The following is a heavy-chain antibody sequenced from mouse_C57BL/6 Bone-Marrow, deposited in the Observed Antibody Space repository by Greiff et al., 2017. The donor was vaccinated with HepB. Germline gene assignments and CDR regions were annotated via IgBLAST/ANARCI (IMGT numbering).Heavy chain of an antibody. Sequence: EVQRVESGGGLVKPGGSLKLSCAASGFTFSDYGMHWVRQAPEKGLEWVAYISSGSSTIYYADTVKGRFTISRDNAKNTLFLQMTSLRSEDTAMSYCARNYYGSSFYWYFDVWGTGTTVTVSS. CDR2: ISSGSSTI. D-gene: IGHD1-1*01. J-gene: IGHJ1*03. CDR3: ARNYYGSSFYWYFDV. CDR1: GFTFSDYG. V-gene: IGHV5-17*01.